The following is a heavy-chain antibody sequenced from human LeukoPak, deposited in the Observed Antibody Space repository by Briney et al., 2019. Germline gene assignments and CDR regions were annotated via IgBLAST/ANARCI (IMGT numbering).Heavy chain of an antibody. CDR3: ARVEAYDGFDF. V-gene: IGHV1-2*06. CDR2: INPNSGGT. D-gene: IGHD2-21*01. CDR1: GYTFTGYY. J-gene: IGHJ3*01. Sequence: GASVKVSCKASGYTFTGYYMHWVRQAPGQGREWMGRINPNSGGTNYAQKFQGRVTMTRDTSISTAYMELSRLRSDDTAVFYCARVEAYDGFDFWGQGTMVTVSS.